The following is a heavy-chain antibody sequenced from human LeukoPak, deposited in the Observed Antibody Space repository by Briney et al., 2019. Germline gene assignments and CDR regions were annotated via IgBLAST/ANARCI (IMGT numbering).Heavy chain of an antibody. D-gene: IGHD5-18*01. J-gene: IGHJ4*02. CDR3: ARPHTAMVMWYFDY. CDR2: IKQDGSEK. V-gene: IGHV3-7*01. CDR1: GFTFSSYW. Sequence: QAGGSLRLSCAASGFTFSSYWMSWVRQAPGKGLEWVANIKQDGSEKYYVDSVKGRFTISRDNAKNSLYLQMNSLRAEGTAVYYCARPHTAMVMWYFDYWGQGTLVTVSS.